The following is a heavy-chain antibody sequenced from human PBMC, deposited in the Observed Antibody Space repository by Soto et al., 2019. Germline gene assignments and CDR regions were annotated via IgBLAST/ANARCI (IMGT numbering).Heavy chain of an antibody. Sequence: EVQLLESGGGLVQPGGSLRLSCAASGFTFSSYAMSWVRQAPGKGLEWVSAISGSGGSTYYADSVKGRFTISRDNSKNTMLLQRSSLRAEDTVVYCCAYSSTPFDYWGQGTLVTVSS. J-gene: IGHJ4*02. D-gene: IGHD6-13*01. CDR2: ISGSGGST. CDR3: AYSSTPFDY. CDR1: GFTFSSYA. V-gene: IGHV3-23*01.